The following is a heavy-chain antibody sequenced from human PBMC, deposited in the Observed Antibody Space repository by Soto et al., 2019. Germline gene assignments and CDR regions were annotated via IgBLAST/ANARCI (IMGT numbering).Heavy chain of an antibody. J-gene: IGHJ4*02. CDR2: IAGNDAGA. CDR3: AKDSLSSSTWHLSHFDH. Sequence: EVQLLESGGGLVQPGGSLRLSCAASGFTFSSYAMSWVRQPPGQGLQWVSTIAGNDAGADFAESVRGRFTISRDNSKNTLYLQMDSLRGDDTATYHCAKDSLSSSTWHLSHFDHWGQGTLVTASS. V-gene: IGHV3-23*01. CDR1: GFTFSSYA. D-gene: IGHD2-2*01.